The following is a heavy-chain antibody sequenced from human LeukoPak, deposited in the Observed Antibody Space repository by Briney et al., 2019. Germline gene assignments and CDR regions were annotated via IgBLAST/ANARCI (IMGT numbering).Heavy chain of an antibody. D-gene: IGHD3-22*01. V-gene: IGHV1-24*01. CDR2: FDPEDGET. J-gene: IGHJ4*02. CDR3: ATSKRHYYDSSGYYYGY. Sequence: ASVKVSCKVSGYTLTELSMHLVRQAPGKGLEWMGGFDPEDGETIYAQKFQGRVTMTEDTSTDTAYMELSSLRSEDTAVYYCATSKRHYYDSSGYYYGYWGQGTLVTVSS. CDR1: GYTLTELS.